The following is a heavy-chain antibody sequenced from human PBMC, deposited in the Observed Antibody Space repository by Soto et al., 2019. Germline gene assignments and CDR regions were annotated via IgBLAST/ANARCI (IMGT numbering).Heavy chain of an antibody. Sequence: EVQLVESGGGLVQPGGSLKLSCAAYGFTFSDSVMHWVRQASGKGLEWVGRIRSKANSYATTYAASVKGRCTISRDDSKNTAYLQMDSLKTEDTAVYFCTREGAAHDYWGQGTLVTVSS. CDR3: TREGAAHDY. D-gene: IGHD1-26*01. J-gene: IGHJ4*02. CDR1: GFTFSDSV. V-gene: IGHV3-73*02. CDR2: IRSKANSYAT.